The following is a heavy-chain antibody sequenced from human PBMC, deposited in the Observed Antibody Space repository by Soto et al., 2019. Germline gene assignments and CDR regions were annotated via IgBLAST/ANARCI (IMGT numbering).Heavy chain of an antibody. J-gene: IGHJ4*02. CDR2: ISYDGSNK. Sequence: GGSLRLSCAASGFTFSSYGMHWVRQAPGKGLEWVAVISYDGSNKYYADSVKGRFTISRDNSKNTLYLQMNSLRAEDTAVYYCAKEAITMVRGVPLPPDDYWGQGTLVTVSS. D-gene: IGHD3-10*01. CDR1: GFTFSSYG. V-gene: IGHV3-30*18. CDR3: AKEAITMVRGVPLPPDDY.